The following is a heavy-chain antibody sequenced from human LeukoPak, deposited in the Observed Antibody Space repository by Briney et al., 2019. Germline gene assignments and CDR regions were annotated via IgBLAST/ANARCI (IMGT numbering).Heavy chain of an antibody. Sequence: GGSLRLSCAASGFTFSSHAVSWVRQAPGKGLEWVSGISGGGGTTFYADSVKGRFTISRDNSKNTLYLQMNSLRAEDTALYYCAKGERHCTSTTCYYSGMGVWGQGTTVTVSS. CDR3: AKGERHCTSTTCYYSGMGV. V-gene: IGHV3-23*01. J-gene: IGHJ6*02. CDR2: ISGGGGTT. D-gene: IGHD2-2*01. CDR1: GFTFSSHA.